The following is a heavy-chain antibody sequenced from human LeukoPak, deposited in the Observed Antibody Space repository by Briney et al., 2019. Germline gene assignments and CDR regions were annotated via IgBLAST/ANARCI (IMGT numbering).Heavy chain of an antibody. CDR1: GFTFSSYA. CDR3: ARETHYYDSSGYYGAFDY. Sequence: PGGSLRLSCAASGFTFSSYAMSWVRQAPGKGLEWVSAISGSGGSTYYADSVKGRFTISRDNSKNTLYLQMNSLRAEDTAVYYCARETHYYDSSGYYGAFDYWGQGTLVTVSS. V-gene: IGHV3-23*01. J-gene: IGHJ4*02. CDR2: ISGSGGST. D-gene: IGHD3-22*01.